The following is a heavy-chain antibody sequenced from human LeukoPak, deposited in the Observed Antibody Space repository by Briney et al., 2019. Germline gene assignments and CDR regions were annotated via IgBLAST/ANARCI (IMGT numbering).Heavy chain of an antibody. CDR2: IYSGGST. J-gene: IGHJ4*02. CDR3: TGGYCSSTSCLDY. CDR1: GFTVSSNY. V-gene: IGHV3-53*01. D-gene: IGHD2-2*01. Sequence: GGSLRLSCAASGFTVSSNYMSWVRQAPGKGLEWVSVIYSGGSTYYADSVKGRFTISRDNSKNTLYLQMNSLRAKDTAVYYCTGGYCSSTSCLDYWGQGTLVTVSS.